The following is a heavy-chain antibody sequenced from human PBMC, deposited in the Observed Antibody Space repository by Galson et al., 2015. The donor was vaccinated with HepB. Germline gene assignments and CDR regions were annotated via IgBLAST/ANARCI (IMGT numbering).Heavy chain of an antibody. CDR2: ISSSSSYI. J-gene: IGHJ3*02. CDR1: GFTFSSYS. V-gene: IGHV3-21*01. CDR3: AREYQLLYPLGGAFDI. Sequence: SLRLSCAASGFTFSSYSMNWVRQAPGKGLEWVSSISSSSSYIYYADSVKGRFTISRDNAKNSLYLQMNSLRAEDTAVYYCAREYQLLYPLGGAFDIWGQGTMVTVSS. D-gene: IGHD2-2*02.